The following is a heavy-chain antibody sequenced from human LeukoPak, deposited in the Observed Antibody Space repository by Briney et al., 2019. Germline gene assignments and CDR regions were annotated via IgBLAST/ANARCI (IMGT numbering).Heavy chain of an antibody. CDR3: ARGGLVVGVSNWFDP. Sequence: PSVKVSCKASGDTFSSYAISWVQQAPGQGLEWIGRIIPIFGTANYAQKFEGRVTITTDESTSTAYMELSSLRSEDTAGYYCARGGLVVGVSNWFDPWGQGTLVTVSS. J-gene: IGHJ5*02. V-gene: IGHV1-69*05. CDR2: IIPIFGTA. D-gene: IGHD2-2*01. CDR1: GDTFSSYA.